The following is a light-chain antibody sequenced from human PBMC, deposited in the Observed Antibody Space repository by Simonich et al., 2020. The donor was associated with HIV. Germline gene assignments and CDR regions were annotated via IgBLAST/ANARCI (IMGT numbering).Light chain of an antibody. CDR3: QQYYSTPQT. V-gene: IGKV4-1*01. J-gene: IGKJ1*01. Sequence: DIVMTQSPDSLAVSLGERATINCKSSQSVLYSSNNKNYLAWYQQKPGHPPNLLIYWASTRESGVPDRFSASGSGTDFTLTISSLQAEDVAIYYCQQYYSTPQTFGQGTKVEIK. CDR2: WAS. CDR1: QSVLYSSNNKNY.